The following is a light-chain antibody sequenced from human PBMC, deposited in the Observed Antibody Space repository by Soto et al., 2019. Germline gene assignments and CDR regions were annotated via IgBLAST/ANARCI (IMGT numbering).Light chain of an antibody. J-gene: IGKJ2*01. Sequence: ETVVTQSPGTLSLSPGEGATLSCRASQSVDSRYLAWYQQKPCQAPRLLIHGTSNRASGIPDRFSGSGSGTDFTLTISRLEPEDFAVYYCQQYGTAPYTFGQGTKLEFK. CDR3: QQYGTAPYT. V-gene: IGKV3-20*01. CDR2: GTS. CDR1: QSVDSRY.